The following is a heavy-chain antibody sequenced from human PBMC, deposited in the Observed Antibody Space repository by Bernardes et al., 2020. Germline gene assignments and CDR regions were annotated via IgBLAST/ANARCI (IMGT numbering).Heavy chain of an antibody. CDR1: GFTFSNYC. V-gene: IGHV3-74*01. Sequence: GGSLRLSCATSGFTFSNYCMHWVRQAPGKGLVWVSLINTNGNITSYADSVKGRFTVSRDNAKNTLYLQMNSLSAEDTALYYCARGGSAWYNYWGQGTLVTVSS. D-gene: IGHD6-19*01. CDR3: ARGGSAWYNY. CDR2: INTNGNIT. J-gene: IGHJ4*02.